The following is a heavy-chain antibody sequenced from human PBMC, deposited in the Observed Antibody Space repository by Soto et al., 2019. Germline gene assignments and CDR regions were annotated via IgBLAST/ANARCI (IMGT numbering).Heavy chain of an antibody. CDR2: ISGSGGST. CDR1: GFTFSSYA. CDR3: AKDGGYCSGGSCSLLRYYYYYMDV. Sequence: EVQLLESGGGLVQPGGSLRLSCAASGFTFSSYAMSWVRQAPGKGLEWVSAISGSGGSTYYADSVKGRFTISRDNSKNTLYRQMNSLRAEDTAVYYCAKDGGYCSGGSCSLLRYYYYYMDVWGKGTTVTVSS. V-gene: IGHV3-23*01. D-gene: IGHD2-15*01. J-gene: IGHJ6*03.